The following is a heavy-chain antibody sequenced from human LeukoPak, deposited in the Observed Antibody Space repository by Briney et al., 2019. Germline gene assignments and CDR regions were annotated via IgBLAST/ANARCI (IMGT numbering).Heavy chain of an antibody. Sequence: ASVKVSCKASGYTFTSYGISWVRQAPGPGLEWMGWISAYNGNTNYAQKLQGRVTMTPDTSTSTVYMELSRLRSEDTAVYYCARVRDYYDSSGYYDYWGQGTLVTVSS. CDR1: GYTFTSYG. V-gene: IGHV1-18*01. CDR3: ARVRDYYDSSGYYDY. J-gene: IGHJ4*02. D-gene: IGHD3-22*01. CDR2: ISAYNGNT.